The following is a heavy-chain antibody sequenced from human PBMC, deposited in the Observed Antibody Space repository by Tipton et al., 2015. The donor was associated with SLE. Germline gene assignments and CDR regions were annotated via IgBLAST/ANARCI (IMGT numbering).Heavy chain of an antibody. CDR2: IYTGGNT. CDR3: VVCSPSSCSYFDY. D-gene: IGHD2-2*01. CDR1: RGSINTFY. J-gene: IGHJ4*02. V-gene: IGHV4-4*07. Sequence: TLSLTCTVSRGSINTFYWAWVRQPAGKGLEWIGRIYTGGNTKYNPSLESRVSLSVDTSRGQFFLEVRSVTAADTAVYYCVVCSPSSCSYFDYWGQGRLVTVSS.